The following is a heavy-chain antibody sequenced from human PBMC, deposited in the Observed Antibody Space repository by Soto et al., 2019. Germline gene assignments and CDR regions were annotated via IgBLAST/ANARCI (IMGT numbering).Heavy chain of an antibody. CDR1: GGSFSGYY. CDR3: ARDRRMVRGVRRSTYNWFDP. Sequence: QVQLQQWGAGLLKPSETLSLTCAVYGGSFSGYYWSWIRQPPGKGLEWIVAINHSGSTNYNPSLKSRVTLSVATSKNHFSLKLSSVTAADTAVYYCARDRRMVRGVRRSTYNWFDPWGQGTLVTVSS. V-gene: IGHV4-34*01. J-gene: IGHJ5*02. CDR2: INHSGST. D-gene: IGHD3-10*01.